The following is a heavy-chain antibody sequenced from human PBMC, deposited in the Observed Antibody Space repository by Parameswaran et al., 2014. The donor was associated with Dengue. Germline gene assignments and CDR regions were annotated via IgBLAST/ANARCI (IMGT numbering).Heavy chain of an antibody. V-gene: IGHV4-34*01. D-gene: IGHD2/OR15-2a*01. J-gene: IGHJ4*02. Sequence: VRQAPGKGLEWIGEIRHSGSPKYNPSLKSRVTISIDISKSQFSLKLSSVTAADTGLYFCARPTTEGSFDFWGQGTLVTVSS. CDR3: ARPTTEGSFDF. CDR2: IRHSGSP.